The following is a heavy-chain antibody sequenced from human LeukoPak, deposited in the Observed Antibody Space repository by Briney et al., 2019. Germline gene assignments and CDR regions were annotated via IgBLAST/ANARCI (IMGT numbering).Heavy chain of an antibody. J-gene: IGHJ4*02. Sequence: GGPLRLSCAASGFSFSNHWMHWVRQAPGKGLVWVSRIDERGRNAMYADSVKGRFSISRDNAKNTVYLQMNSLKAEDTGVYYCIRDEALWRLDYWGQGALVTVSS. D-gene: IGHD2-21*01. CDR3: IRDEALWRLDY. CDR2: IDERGRNA. V-gene: IGHV3-74*03. CDR1: GFSFSNHW.